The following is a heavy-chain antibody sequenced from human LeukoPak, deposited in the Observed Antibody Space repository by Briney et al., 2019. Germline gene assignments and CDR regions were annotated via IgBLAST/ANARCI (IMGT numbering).Heavy chain of an antibody. V-gene: IGHV3-23*01. J-gene: IGHJ4*02. Sequence: GASLRLTCAASGFTFSNYAMSWVRQAPGKGLEWVSAITGSGGGTYYADSVKGRFTISRDNSKNTLHLQMNSLRADDTAVYYCAKWGDYDVLTGYYDPDYWGQGTLVTVSS. D-gene: IGHD3-9*01. CDR3: AKWGDYDVLTGYYDPDY. CDR2: ITGSGGGT. CDR1: GFTFSNYA.